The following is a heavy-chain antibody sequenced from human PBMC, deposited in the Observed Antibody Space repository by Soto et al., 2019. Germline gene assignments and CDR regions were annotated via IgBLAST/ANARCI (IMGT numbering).Heavy chain of an antibody. V-gene: IGHV4-4*02. CDR2: VFHTGTT. CDR1: GDSVSSPYY. J-gene: IGHJ4*02. D-gene: IGHD6-19*01. CDR3: ARSAGWYAVHS. Sequence: QVQLQESGPGLVKPSGTLSLTCAVSGDSVSSPYYWCWVRQPPGKGLEWIGEVFHTGTTSYNPSLRGXVTISMDKSLNQFSLDLSSVTAADTAVYYCARSAGWYAVHSWGPGTLVIVSS.